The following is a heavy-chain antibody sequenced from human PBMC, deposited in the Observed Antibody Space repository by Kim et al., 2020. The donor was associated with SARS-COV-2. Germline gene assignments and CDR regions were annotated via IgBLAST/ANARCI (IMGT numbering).Heavy chain of an antibody. CDR1: GYTFTSYA. Sequence: ASVKVSCKASGYTFTSYAMNWVRQAPGQGLEWMGWINTNTGNPTYAQGFTGRFVFSLDTSVSTAYLQISSLKAEDTAVYYCAREGTETPPGAFDIWGQGTMVTVSS. CDR3: AREGTETPPGAFDI. J-gene: IGHJ3*02. CDR2: INTNTGNP. V-gene: IGHV7-4-1*02.